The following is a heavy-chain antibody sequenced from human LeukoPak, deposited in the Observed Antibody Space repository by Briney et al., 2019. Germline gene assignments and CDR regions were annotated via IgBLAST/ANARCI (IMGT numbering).Heavy chain of an antibody. CDR3: ARGFQAVADFDY. CDR2: ISSSSSYI. V-gene: IGHV3-21*01. D-gene: IGHD6-19*01. CDR1: GFTFSSYS. J-gene: IGHJ4*02. Sequence: GGSLRLSCAASGFTFSSYSMNWVRQAPGKGLEWVSSISSSSSYIYYADSVKGRFTISRDNAKNSLYLQMNSPRAEDTAVYCCARGFQAVADFDYWGQGTLVTVSS.